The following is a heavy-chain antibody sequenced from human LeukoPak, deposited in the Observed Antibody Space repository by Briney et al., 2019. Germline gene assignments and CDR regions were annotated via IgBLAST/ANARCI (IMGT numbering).Heavy chain of an antibody. CDR2: IIPIFGTA. Sequence: ASVKVSCKASGYTFTSYGISWVRQAPGQGLEWMGGIIPIFGTANYAQKFQGRVTITTDESTSTAYMELSSLRSEDTAVYYCARTILEWSQDDAFDIWGQGTMVTVSS. V-gene: IGHV1-69*05. CDR3: ARTILEWSQDDAFDI. J-gene: IGHJ3*02. CDR1: GYTFTSYG. D-gene: IGHD3-3*01.